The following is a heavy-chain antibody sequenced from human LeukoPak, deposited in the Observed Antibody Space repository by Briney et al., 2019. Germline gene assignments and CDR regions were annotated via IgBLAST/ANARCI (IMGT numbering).Heavy chain of an antibody. CDR2: ISISSNYI. CDR3: ARGSRFGVVGRDAFDI. CDR1: GFTFSRYS. Sequence: PGGSLRLSCAASGFTFSRYSMNWVRQAPGKGLEWVSSISISSNYIYHADSVKGRFTISRDNAKNSLYLQMNSLRAEDTAVYYCARGSRFGVVGRDAFDIWGQGTMVTVSS. D-gene: IGHD3-3*01. V-gene: IGHV3-21*01. J-gene: IGHJ3*02.